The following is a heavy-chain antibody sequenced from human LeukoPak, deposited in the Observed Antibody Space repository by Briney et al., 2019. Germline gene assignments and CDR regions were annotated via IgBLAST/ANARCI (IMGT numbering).Heavy chain of an antibody. D-gene: IGHD5-12*01. CDR3: ARAMRSGYDY. CDR2: ISSSSDSI. V-gene: IGHV3-48*02. J-gene: IGHJ4*02. Sequence: PGGSLRLSCAASGFTFSSYGMNWVRQAPGKRLEWVSCISSSSDSIYYADSVKGRFTISRDNAENSLYLQMSSLRDEDTAVYYCARAMRSGYDYWGQGTLVTVSS. CDR1: GFTFSSYG.